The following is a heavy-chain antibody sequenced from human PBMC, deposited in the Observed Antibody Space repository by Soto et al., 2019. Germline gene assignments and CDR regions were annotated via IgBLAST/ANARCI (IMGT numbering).Heavy chain of an antibody. D-gene: IGHD6-13*01. CDR1: GYTFTSYA. V-gene: IGHV1-3*01. Sequence: ASVKVSCKASGYTFTSYAMHWVRQAPGQRLEWMGWINAGNGNTKYSQKFQGRVTITRGTSASTAYMELSSLRSEDTAVYYCAISSSWYLYYFDYWGQGTLVTVSS. CDR3: AISSSWYLYYFDY. J-gene: IGHJ4*02. CDR2: INAGNGNT.